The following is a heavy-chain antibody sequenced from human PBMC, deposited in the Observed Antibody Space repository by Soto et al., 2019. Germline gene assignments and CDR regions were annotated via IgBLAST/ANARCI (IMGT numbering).Heavy chain of an antibody. CDR1: GDSISSSIYY. D-gene: IGHD2-15*01. Sequence: QLQLQESGPGLVKASETLSLTCTVSGDSISSSIYYWAWIRQPPGKGLEWIGSFYYGGTTYYNASLKSRVTISIDTSRNQLSLKLTSVTASDTAIYYCIGVVLLSTKFDPVPQWGQGTLVTVSS. CDR2: FYYGGTT. CDR3: IGVVLLSTKFDPVPQ. V-gene: IGHV4-39*01. J-gene: IGHJ4*02.